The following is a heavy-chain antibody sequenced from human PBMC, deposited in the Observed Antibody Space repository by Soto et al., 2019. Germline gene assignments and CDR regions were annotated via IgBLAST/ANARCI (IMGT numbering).Heavy chain of an antibody. Sequence: EVQLVESGGGLVQPGGSLRLSCAASGFTFNSHWMHWVRLVPGKGLEWVSRINNDGRSTTYADSVKGRFTISRDNAKNTLYLQMNSLGVEDTAVYYCARDKWVTVVTARLDPWGQGTLVTVSS. D-gene: IGHD2-2*01. J-gene: IGHJ5*02. CDR3: ARDKWVTVVTARLDP. CDR2: INNDGRST. CDR1: GFTFNSHW. V-gene: IGHV3-74*03.